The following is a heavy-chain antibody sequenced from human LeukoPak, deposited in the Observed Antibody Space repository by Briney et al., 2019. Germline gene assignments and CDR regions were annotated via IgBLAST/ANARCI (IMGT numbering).Heavy chain of an antibody. CDR3: ARDPFPFYGSGSYVDY. D-gene: IGHD3-10*01. CDR2: IWYDGSNK. J-gene: IGHJ4*02. CDR1: GFTFSSYG. Sequence: SGGSLRLSCAASGFTFSSYGMHWVRQAPGKGLEWVAVIWYDGSNKYYADSVKGRSTISRDNSKNTLYLQMNSLRAEDTAVYYCARDPFPFYGSGSYVDYWGQGTLVTVSS. V-gene: IGHV3-33*01.